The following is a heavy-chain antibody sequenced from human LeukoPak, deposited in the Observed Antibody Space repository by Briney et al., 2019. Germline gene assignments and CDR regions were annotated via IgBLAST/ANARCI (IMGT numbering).Heavy chain of an antibody. CDR1: GFTFSSYS. Sequence: PGGSLRLSCAASGFTFSSYSMNWVRQAPGKGLEWVSSISSSSSYIYYADSVKGRFTISRDNAKNSLYLQMNSLRAEDTAVYYCARGGSGSYYPYYFDYWGQGTLVTVSS. V-gene: IGHV3-21*01. D-gene: IGHD3-10*01. CDR2: ISSSSSYI. CDR3: ARGGSGSYYPYYFDY. J-gene: IGHJ4*02.